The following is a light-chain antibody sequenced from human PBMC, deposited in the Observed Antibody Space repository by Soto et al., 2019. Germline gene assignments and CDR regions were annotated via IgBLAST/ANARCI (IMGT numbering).Light chain of an antibody. V-gene: IGKV3-20*01. CDR1: QSVSSGY. CDR2: GAS. Sequence: EVVLTQSPGTLSLSPGERATLSCRASQSVSSGYLAWHQQKPGQAPRLLIYGASSRATGIPDRFSGSGSGTDFTFTISRLEPEDFAVYYCQQYHRSPHTFGQGTRLEIK. CDR3: QQYHRSPHT. J-gene: IGKJ5*01.